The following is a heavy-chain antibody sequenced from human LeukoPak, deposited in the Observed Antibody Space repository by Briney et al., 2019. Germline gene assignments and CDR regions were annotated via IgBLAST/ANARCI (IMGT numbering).Heavy chain of an antibody. CDR1: GYTFTSSG. Sequence: ASVKVPCKASGYTFTSSGISWVRQAPGQGLKGMGLISAYNVNTNCAQKLQGRVTMTTDTSTSTAYMELGSLRSDDTVVYYCSLGVEGPIYDFCSGYYWNTPHYFVYWGQGTLVTVSS. D-gene: IGHD3-3*01. J-gene: IGHJ4*02. CDR2: ISAYNVNT. CDR3: SLGVEGPIYDFCSGYYWNTPHYFVY. V-gene: IGHV1-18*01.